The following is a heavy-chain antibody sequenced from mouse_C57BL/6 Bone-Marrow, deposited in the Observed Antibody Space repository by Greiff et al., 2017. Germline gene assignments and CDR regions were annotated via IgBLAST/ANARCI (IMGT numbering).Heavy chain of an antibody. D-gene: IGHD4-1*01. CDR1: GYTFTDYY. CDR2: INPYNGGT. Sequence: EVQLQQSGPVLVKPGASVKMSCKASGYTFTDYYMNWVKQSHGKSLEWIGVINPYNGGTSYNQKFKGKATLTVDKSSSTAYMELNSLTSEDSAVDYCAANWDWYFDVWGTGTTVTVSS. V-gene: IGHV1-19*01. J-gene: IGHJ1*03. CDR3: AANWDWYFDV.